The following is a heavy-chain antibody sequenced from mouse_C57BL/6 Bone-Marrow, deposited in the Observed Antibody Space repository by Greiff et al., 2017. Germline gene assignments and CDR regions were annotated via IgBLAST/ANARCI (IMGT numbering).Heavy chain of an antibody. J-gene: IGHJ1*03. Sequence: EVKLVESGGGLVKPGGSLKLSCAASGFTFSDYGMHWVRQAPEKGLEWVAYISSGSSTIYYADTVKGRFTISRDNAKNTLFRQMTSLRSEDTAMYYCAKLGSYWYFDVWGTGTTVTVSS. CDR3: AKLGSYWYFDV. D-gene: IGHD4-1*01. CDR2: ISSGSSTI. V-gene: IGHV5-17*01. CDR1: GFTFSDYG.